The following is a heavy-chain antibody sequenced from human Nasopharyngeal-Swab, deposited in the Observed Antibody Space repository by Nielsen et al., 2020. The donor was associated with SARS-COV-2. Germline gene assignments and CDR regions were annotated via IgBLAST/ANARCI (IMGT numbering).Heavy chain of an antibody. Sequence: SETLSLTCTVSGGSISSSSYYWGWIRPPPGKGLEWIGSTYYSGSTYYTPSLKSRVTISVDTSKNQFSLKLSSVTPADTAVYYCARERGRGGIWNYYYYYMDVWGKGTTVTVSS. J-gene: IGHJ6*03. CDR1: GGSISSSSYY. V-gene: IGHV4-39*07. CDR3: ARERGRGGIWNYYYYYMDV. D-gene: IGHD3-10*01. CDR2: TYYSGST.